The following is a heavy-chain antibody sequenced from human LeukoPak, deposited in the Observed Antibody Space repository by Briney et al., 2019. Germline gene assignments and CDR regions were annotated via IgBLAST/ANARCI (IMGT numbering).Heavy chain of an antibody. Sequence: SETLSLTCTVSGGSINSYFWTWIRQPAGKGLEWIGRIYTGGSTNYNPSLKSRVTMSVDTSKNQFSLKLNSVTAADTAVHYCARQEGGIVGPYWGQGTLVTVSS. CDR2: IYTGGST. CDR1: GGSINSYF. D-gene: IGHD1-26*01. CDR3: ARQEGGIVGPY. J-gene: IGHJ4*02. V-gene: IGHV4-4*07.